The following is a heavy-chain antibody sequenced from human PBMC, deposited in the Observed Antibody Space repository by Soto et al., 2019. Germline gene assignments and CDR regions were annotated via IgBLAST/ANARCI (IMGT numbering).Heavy chain of an antibody. CDR1: GFSFSTFA. Sequence: EVHLLESGGGLVQPGGSMRLSCAASGFSFSTFAMNWVRQAPGKGLEWVSGISATGGLTYNADSGKGLFTISRDNSKNVLYLQPSSVSPADTALYYCAREIGAPRGWFDSRGQGTLVTVSS. CDR2: ISATGGLT. J-gene: IGHJ5*01. CDR3: AREIGAPRGWFDS. V-gene: IGHV3-23*01. D-gene: IGHD1-26*01.